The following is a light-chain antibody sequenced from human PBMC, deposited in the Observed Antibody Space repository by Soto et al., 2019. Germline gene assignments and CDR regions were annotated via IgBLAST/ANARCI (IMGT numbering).Light chain of an antibody. J-gene: IGKJ5*01. Sequence: DTMLNTPPGTQPLTPGERATLSCRASQSVSSSHLAWYQHKPGQAPRLLIYAASSRATGSPDRFSGGGSGTDFTLAISRLEPEDFAVYYCQLDGYSPITFGQGTRLEI. CDR1: QSVSSSH. CDR3: QLDGYSPIT. CDR2: AAS. V-gene: IGKV3-20*01.